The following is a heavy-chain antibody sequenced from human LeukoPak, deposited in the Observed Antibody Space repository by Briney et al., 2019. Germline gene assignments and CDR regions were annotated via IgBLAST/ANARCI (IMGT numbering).Heavy chain of an antibody. CDR2: ISSNSRTI. D-gene: IGHD3-22*01. J-gene: IGHJ3*02. CDR1: GFTFSSYE. V-gene: IGHV3-48*03. Sequence: PGGSLRLSCAASGFTFSSYEMNWVRQAPEKGLEWVSYISSNSRTIYYADSVRGRFTISRDNAKTSLDLLMNSLRAEDTAVYYCARVMNYYDSSGHYYGAFDIWGQGTLVTVSS. CDR3: ARVMNYYDSSGHYYGAFDI.